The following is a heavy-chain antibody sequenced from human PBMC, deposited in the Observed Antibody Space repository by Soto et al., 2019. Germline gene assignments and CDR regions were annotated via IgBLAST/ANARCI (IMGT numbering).Heavy chain of an antibody. J-gene: IGHJ4*02. CDR1: GFTFSSYA. CDR2: ISGSGDST. D-gene: IGHD6-13*01. Sequence: GGSLRLSCAASGFTFSSYAMIWVRQAPGKGLEWVSAISGSGDSTYYADSVKGRFTISRDTSKNTLYLQMDSLRAEDTALYYCAKSYSSNWYDYFDYWGQGTLVTVSS. V-gene: IGHV3-23*01. CDR3: AKSYSSNWYDYFDY.